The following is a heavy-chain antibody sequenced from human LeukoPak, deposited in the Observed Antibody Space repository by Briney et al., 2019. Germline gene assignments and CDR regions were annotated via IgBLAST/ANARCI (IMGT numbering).Heavy chain of an antibody. CDR3: ARSRSYYYDSSGLFDY. CDR2: IYYSGST. V-gene: IGHV4-59*01. J-gene: IGHJ4*02. D-gene: IGHD3-22*01. CDR1: GGSISSYY. Sequence: PSETLSLTCTVSGGSISSYYWSWIRQPPGKGLEWIGYIYYSGSTNYNPSLKSRVTISVDTSKNQFSLKLSSVTAADTAVYYCARSRSYYYDSSGLFDYWGQGTLVTVSS.